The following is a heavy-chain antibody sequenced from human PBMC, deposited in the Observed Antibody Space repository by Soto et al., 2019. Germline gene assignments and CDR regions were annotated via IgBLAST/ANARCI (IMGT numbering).Heavy chain of an antibody. Sequence: QVQLVESGGGVVQPGRSLRLSCAASGFTFSSYAMHWVRQAPGKGLEWVAVISYDGSNKYYADSVKGRFTISRDNSKNTLYLQMNSLRAEDTAVYYCARASREPGNAFDIWGQGTMVTVSS. V-gene: IGHV3-30-3*01. J-gene: IGHJ3*02. CDR1: GFTFSSYA. CDR3: ARASREPGNAFDI. CDR2: ISYDGSNK. D-gene: IGHD7-27*01.